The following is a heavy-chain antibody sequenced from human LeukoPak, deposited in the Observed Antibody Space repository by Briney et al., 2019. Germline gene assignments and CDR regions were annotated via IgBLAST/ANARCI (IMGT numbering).Heavy chain of an antibody. Sequence: ASVKVSCKASGYTFTGYYMHWVRQAPGQGLEWLEWINPNSGGTNYAQKSQGRVTMTRDTSISTAYMELSRLRSDDTAVYYCARALHCSSTSCYGLADYWGQGALVTVSS. J-gene: IGHJ4*02. V-gene: IGHV1-2*02. CDR2: INPNSGGT. D-gene: IGHD2-2*01. CDR1: GYTFTGYY. CDR3: ARALHCSSTSCYGLADY.